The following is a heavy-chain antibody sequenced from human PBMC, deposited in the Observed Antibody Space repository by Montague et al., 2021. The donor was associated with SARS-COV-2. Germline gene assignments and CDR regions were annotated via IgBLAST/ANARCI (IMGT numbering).Heavy chain of an antibody. J-gene: IGHJ3*02. CDR2: VNQSGTT. CDR3: ARGRRPVVVTGARPAGMAFDI. D-gene: IGHD2-21*02. CDR1: GGSFSNYY. Sequence: SETLSLTCAISGGSFSNYYWCWIRQPPGKGLEWIGEVNQSGTTIYNPSVKSGVTISEDTSKNQFYLRLNSVTAADTAVYYCARGRRPVVVTGARPAGMAFDIWGQGTMVTASS. V-gene: IGHV4-34*01.